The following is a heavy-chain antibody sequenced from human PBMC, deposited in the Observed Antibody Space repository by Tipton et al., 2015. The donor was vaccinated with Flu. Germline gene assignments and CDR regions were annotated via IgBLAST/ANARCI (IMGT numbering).Heavy chain of an antibody. Sequence: TLSLTCALSGASISDTNWWAWVRQHPGKGLEWIGEICHTGTTNFNPSLKSRVTMSVDTSNNQFSLKVFSVTAADTAVYYCARRDYSNYVSDPKSRFDPWGQVILVTVSS. CDR2: ICHTGTT. J-gene: IGHJ5*02. CDR1: GASISDTNW. D-gene: IGHD4-11*01. V-gene: IGHV4-4*02. CDR3: ARRDYSNYVSDPKSRFDP.